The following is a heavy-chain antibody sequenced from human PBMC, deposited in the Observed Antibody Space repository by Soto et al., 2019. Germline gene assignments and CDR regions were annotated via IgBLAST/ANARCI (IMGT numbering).Heavy chain of an antibody. D-gene: IGHD2-15*01. Sequence: SVKVSCKASGGTFSSYTISWVRQAPGQGLEWMGRFIPILGIANYAQKFQGRVTITADKSTSTAYMELSSLRSEDTAVYYCARDGEDCSGGSCYYYYYYYGMDVWGQGTTVTVSS. J-gene: IGHJ6*02. CDR2: FIPILGIA. CDR1: GGTFSSYT. V-gene: IGHV1-69*04. CDR3: ARDGEDCSGGSCYYYYYYYGMDV.